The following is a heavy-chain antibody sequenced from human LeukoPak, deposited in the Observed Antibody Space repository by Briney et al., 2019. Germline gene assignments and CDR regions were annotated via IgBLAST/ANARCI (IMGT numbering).Heavy chain of an antibody. CDR2: INHSGST. J-gene: IGHJ5*02. CDR3: ARAYDILTNNWFDP. D-gene: IGHD3-9*01. CDR1: GGSFSGYY. V-gene: IGHV4-34*01. Sequence: SETLSLTCAVYGGSFSGYYWSWIRQSPGKGLEWVGEINHSGSTNYNPSLKSRVTISVDTSKNRFSLKLSSVTAADTAVYYCARAYDILTNNWFDPWGQGTLVTVS.